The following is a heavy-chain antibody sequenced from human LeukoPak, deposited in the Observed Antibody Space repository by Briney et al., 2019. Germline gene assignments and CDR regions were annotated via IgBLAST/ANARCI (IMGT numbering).Heavy chain of an antibody. CDR2: ISSSSSTI. CDR3: ARDSGSYAYYFDY. V-gene: IGHV3-48*04. J-gene: IGHJ4*02. Sequence: GGSLRLSCAASGFTLSSYSMNWVRQAPGKGLEWVSYISSSSSTIYYADSVKGRFTISRDNAKNSLYLQMNSLRAEDTAVYYCARDSGSYAYYFDYWGQGTLVTVSS. D-gene: IGHD1-26*01. CDR1: GFTLSSYS.